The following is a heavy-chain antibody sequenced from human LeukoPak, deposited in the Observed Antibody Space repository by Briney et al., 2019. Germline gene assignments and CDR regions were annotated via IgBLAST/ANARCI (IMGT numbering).Heavy chain of an antibody. Sequence: GGSLRLSCAASGFTFSSYWMHWVRQAPGKGLVWVSRINSDGSSTSYADSVKGRFTISRDSFKNTLNLQMNSLRTEDTAVYYCAKGGDYNDYWGQGTLVTVSS. CDR1: GFTFSSYW. CDR2: INSDGSST. J-gene: IGHJ4*02. D-gene: IGHD3-16*01. V-gene: IGHV3-74*01. CDR3: AKGGDYNDY.